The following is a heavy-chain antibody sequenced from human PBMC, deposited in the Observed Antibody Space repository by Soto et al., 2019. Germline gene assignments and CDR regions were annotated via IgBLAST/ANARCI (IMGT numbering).Heavy chain of an antibody. CDR1: GVSIISGNW. CDR2: IFHDGTA. CDR3: ARLVYDTRLNYMYFDF. J-gene: IGHJ4*02. Sequence: SETLSLTCGVSGVSIISGNWWTLVRQTPQRGLEYIGEIFHDGTANYYPSFERRVAISVDTSKNQFSLKLTSVTAADTAIYFCARLVYDTRLNYMYFDFWGQGALVTVS. D-gene: IGHD2-8*01. V-gene: IGHV4-4*02.